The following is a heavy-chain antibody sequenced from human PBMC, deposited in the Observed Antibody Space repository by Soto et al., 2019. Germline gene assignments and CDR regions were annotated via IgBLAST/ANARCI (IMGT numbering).Heavy chain of an antibody. V-gene: IGHV4-38-2*02. J-gene: IGHJ5*02. D-gene: IGHD2-15*01. CDR2: IYHSGIT. CDR3: ARELSSVGNWLDP. CDR1: GFSISSGYY. Sequence: PSETLSLTCAVSGFSISSGYYWGWIRQPPGKGLEWIGSIYHSGITYYNPVLKSRVSISVDTSKNQFSLKLSSVTAADTALYYCARELSSVGNWLDPWGQGTLVTVSS.